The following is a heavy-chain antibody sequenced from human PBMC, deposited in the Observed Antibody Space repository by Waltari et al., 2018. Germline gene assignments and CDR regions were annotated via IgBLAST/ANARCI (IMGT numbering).Heavy chain of an antibody. J-gene: IGHJ1*01. CDR1: GFTFSSYW. CDR3: ALMTTVTILFQH. CDR2: IKQDGSEK. V-gene: IGHV3-7*01. Sequence: EVQLVESGGGLVQPGGSLRLSCAASGFTFSSYWMSWVRQAPGKGLEWVANIKQDGSEKYYVDSWKGRFPISRDNAKNSLYLQMNSLRAEDTAVYYCALMTTVTILFQHWGQGTLVTVSS. D-gene: IGHD4-17*01.